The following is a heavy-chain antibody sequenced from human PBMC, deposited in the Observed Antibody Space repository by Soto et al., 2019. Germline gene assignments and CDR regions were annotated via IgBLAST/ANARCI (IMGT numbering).Heavy chain of an antibody. CDR3: ARDRGYSSSWYGPDAFDI. CDR2: ISAYNSNT. J-gene: IGHJ3*02. V-gene: IGHV1-18*01. D-gene: IGHD6-13*01. CDR1: GYTFTTYG. Sequence: ASVKVSCKASGYTFTTYGISWVRQAPGQGLEWMGWISAYNSNTNYAQKFQGRVTMTTDTSTNRAYMELSRLRSDDTAVYYCARDRGYSSSWYGPDAFDIWGQGTMVTVSS.